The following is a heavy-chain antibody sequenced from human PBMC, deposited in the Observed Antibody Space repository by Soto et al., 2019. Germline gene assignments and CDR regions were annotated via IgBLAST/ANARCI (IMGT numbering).Heavy chain of an antibody. Sequence: GGSLRLSCSASGFPFSNHAMHWVRQAPGKGLEYVSAINYNGGTTYYVDSAKGRFTISRDNSKNTLYLQMSSLKVEDTAMYHCVTWGGIEARNLDHWGQGTLVTVSS. CDR3: VTWGGIEARNLDH. J-gene: IGHJ4*02. CDR2: INYNGGTT. D-gene: IGHD6-6*01. V-gene: IGHV3-64D*06. CDR1: GFPFSNHA.